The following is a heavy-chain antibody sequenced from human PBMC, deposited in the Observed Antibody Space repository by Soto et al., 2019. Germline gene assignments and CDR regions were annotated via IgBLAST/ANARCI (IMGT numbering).Heavy chain of an antibody. J-gene: IGHJ3*02. Sequence: GGSLRLSCAASAFTFSRYWMHWVRQAPGKGLVWVSRINSYGSSIDYADSVKGRFTISRDNAKNTLSLQMNSLRVEDTAVYYCARGWIGDLNDAFDIWGQGTMVTVSS. D-gene: IGHD2-2*03. CDR1: AFTFSRYW. CDR2: INSYGSSI. V-gene: IGHV3-74*01. CDR3: ARGWIGDLNDAFDI.